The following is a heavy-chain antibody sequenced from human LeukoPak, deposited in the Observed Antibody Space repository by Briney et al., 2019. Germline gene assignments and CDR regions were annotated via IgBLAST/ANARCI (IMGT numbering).Heavy chain of an antibody. CDR3: ARQHDSHYYFDY. D-gene: IGHD2-15*01. J-gene: IGHJ4*02. CDR1: GFTFSRYA. CDR2: ISYDGSNK. Sequence: GGSLRLSCAASGFTFSRYAMHWVRQAPGKGLEWVAVISYDGSNKYYADSVKGRFTISRDNSKNTLYLQINSLRAGDTAVYYCARQHDSHYYFDYWGQGTLVTVSS. V-gene: IGHV3-30-3*01.